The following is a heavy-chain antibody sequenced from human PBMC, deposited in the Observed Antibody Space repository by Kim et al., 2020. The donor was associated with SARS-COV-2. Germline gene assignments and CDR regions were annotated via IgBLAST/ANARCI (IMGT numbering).Heavy chain of an antibody. J-gene: IGHJ5*02. CDR3: ARDPHKEVMITFGERWFDP. CDR1: GFTFSSYG. CDR2: IWYDGSNK. Sequence: GGSLRLSCAASGFTFSSYGMHWVRQAPGKGLEWVAVIWYDGSNKYYADSVNGRFTISRDNSKNTLYLQMNSLRAEDTAVYYCARDPHKEVMITFGERWFDPWGQGTLVTVSS. D-gene: IGHD3-16*01. V-gene: IGHV3-33*01.